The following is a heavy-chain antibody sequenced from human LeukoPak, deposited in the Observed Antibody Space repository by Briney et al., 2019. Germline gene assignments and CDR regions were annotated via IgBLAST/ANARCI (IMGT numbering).Heavy chain of an antibody. CDR3: ARDPPGTHFDF. CDR2: ISSSSSNI. J-gene: IGHJ4*02. D-gene: IGHD1-26*01. V-gene: IGHV3-21*01. Sequence: GGSLRLSCTASGFTFSSYSMNWVRQAPGKGLEWVSYISSSSSNIFYADSFKGRFTISRDNAQNSLYLQMNSLRVEDTAVYYCARDPPGTHFDFWGQGTLVAVSS. CDR1: GFTFSSYS.